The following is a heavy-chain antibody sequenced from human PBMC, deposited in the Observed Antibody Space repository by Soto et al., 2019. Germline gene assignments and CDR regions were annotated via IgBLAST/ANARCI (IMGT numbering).Heavy chain of an antibody. CDR3: ARDSGSSWYDWFDP. CDR1: GYTFTSYG. D-gene: IGHD6-13*01. J-gene: IGHJ5*02. CDR2: ISAYNGNT. Sequence: VSCQASGYTFTSYGISWVRQAPGQGLEWMGWISAYNGNTNYAQKLQGRVTMTTDTSTSTAYMELRSLRSDDTAVYYCARDSGSSWYDWFDPWGQGTLVTVSS. V-gene: IGHV1-18*01.